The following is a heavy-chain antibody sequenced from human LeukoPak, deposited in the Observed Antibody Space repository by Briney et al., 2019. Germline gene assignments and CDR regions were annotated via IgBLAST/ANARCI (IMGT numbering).Heavy chain of an antibody. D-gene: IGHD5-18*01. CDR1: GYTFTGYY. V-gene: IGHV1-2*02. CDR2: INPNSGGT. J-gene: IGHJ4*02. Sequence: ASVKVSCKASGYTFTGYYMHWVRQAPGQGLEWMGWINPNSGGTNYAQKFQGRVTMTRDTSISTAYMEPSRLRSDDTAVYYCARNQGIQAPNDYWGQGTLVTVSS. CDR3: ARNQGIQAPNDY.